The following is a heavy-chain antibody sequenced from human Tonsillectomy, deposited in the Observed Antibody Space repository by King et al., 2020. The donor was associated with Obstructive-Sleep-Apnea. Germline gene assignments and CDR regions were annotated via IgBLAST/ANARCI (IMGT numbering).Heavy chain of an antibody. V-gene: IGHV4-34*01. J-gene: IGHJ4*02. CDR3: ARGTLTQYYYDSSGYYFDY. CDR2: INHSGST. CDR1: GGSFSGYY. D-gene: IGHD3-22*01. Sequence: VQLQQWGAGLLKPSETLSLTCAVYGGSFSGYYWSWIRQPLGKGLEWIGEINHSGSTNYNPSLKSRVTISVDTSKNQFSLKLSSVTAADTAVYYCARGTLTQYYYDSSGYYFDYWGQGTLVTVSS.